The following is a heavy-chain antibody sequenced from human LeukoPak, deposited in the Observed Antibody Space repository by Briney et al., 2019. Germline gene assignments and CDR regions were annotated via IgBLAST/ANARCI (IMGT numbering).Heavy chain of an antibody. CDR2: IYYSGST. D-gene: IGHD6-6*01. CDR3: ARAPKYSSSAGPPGLRYAFDI. CDR1: GGSISSSSYY. J-gene: IGHJ3*02. V-gene: IGHV4-39*07. Sequence: NASETLSLTRTVSGGSISSSSYYWGWIRQPPGKGLEWIGSIYYSGSTNYNPSLKSRVAISVDTSKNQFSLKLSSVTAADTAVYYCARAPKYSSSAGPPGLRYAFDIWGQGTMVTVSS.